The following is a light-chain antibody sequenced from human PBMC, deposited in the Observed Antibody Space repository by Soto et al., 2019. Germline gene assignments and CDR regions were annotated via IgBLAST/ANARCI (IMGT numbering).Light chain of an antibody. CDR2: DAS. CDR1: QGISSA. V-gene: IGKV1-13*02. CDR3: QQFNSYLLFT. Sequence: AIQLTQSPSSLSSSVGDRVTLTCRASQGISSALAWYQQKPGKAPKLLIYDASSLESGVPSRFSGSGSGTDFTLTISSLQPEDFATYYCQQFNSYLLFTFGPGTKVDIK. J-gene: IGKJ3*01.